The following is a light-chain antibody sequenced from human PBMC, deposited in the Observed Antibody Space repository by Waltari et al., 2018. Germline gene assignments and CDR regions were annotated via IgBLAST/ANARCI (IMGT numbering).Light chain of an antibody. CDR1: QNISNY. Sequence: DIQITQSPSSLSASVGDRVTITCRASQNISNYLIWYHQKPGKAPKFLMFGASSLQSGVPSRFSGSGSGTDFTLTISSLQPEDFATYYCQQSYSTPRTFGQGTKVEI. CDR3: QQSYSTPRT. CDR2: GAS. V-gene: IGKV1-39*01. J-gene: IGKJ1*01.